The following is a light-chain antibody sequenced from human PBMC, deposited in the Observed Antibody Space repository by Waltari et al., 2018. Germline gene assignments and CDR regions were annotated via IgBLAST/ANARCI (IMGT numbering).Light chain of an antibody. CDR3: CSYVGGSRVL. CDR1: RSDIGAYNF. CDR2: EAT. Sequence: QSVLTQPASVSGSPGQSITISCTGTRSDIGAYNFVSWFQQLPGQAPRPLISEATKLPSGVSYRVSGSKSGNTASLSISDLQAEDEAEYYCCSYVGGSRVLFGGGTKLTV. J-gene: IGLJ2*01. V-gene: IGLV2-23*01.